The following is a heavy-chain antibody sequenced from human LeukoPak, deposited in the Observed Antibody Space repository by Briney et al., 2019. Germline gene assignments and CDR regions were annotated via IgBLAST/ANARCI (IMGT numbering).Heavy chain of an antibody. J-gene: IGHJ4*02. V-gene: IGHV3-64D*06. D-gene: IGHD6-13*01. CDR2: INTSGDKT. Sequence: PGGSLRLSCSGSGFTFSSYAIHWVRQAPGKGPEYVSVINTSGDKTSYADSVKGRFTISRDNSKNTVSLKMSSLRAEDTAMYYCVKDLYKGDTSTWYYFDYWGQGTLVTVSS. CDR3: VKDLYKGDTSTWYYFDY. CDR1: GFTFSSYA.